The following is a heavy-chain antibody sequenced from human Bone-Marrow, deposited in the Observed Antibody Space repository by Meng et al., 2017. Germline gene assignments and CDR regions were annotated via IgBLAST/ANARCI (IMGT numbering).Heavy chain of an antibody. CDR1: GFTFSGSA. V-gene: IGHV3-73*01. CDR3: TSQTYYDILTGYRTVDY. Sequence: GESLKISCAASGFTFSGSAMHWVRQASGKGLEWVGRIRSKANSYATAYAASVKGRFTISRDDSKNTAYLQMNSLKTEDTAAYYCTSQTYYDILTGYRTVDYWGQGTRVTGSS. CDR2: IRSKANSYAT. D-gene: IGHD3-9*01. J-gene: IGHJ4*02.